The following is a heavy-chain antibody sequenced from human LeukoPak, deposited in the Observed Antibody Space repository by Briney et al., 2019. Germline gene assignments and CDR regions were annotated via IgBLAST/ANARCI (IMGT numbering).Heavy chain of an antibody. CDR3: RKRELPHLAGDHYFDF. CDR1: GFTLIHCS. J-gene: IGHJ4*02. Sequence: PGGSLRLSCAASGFTLIHCSITCVRQTPGKGLQCVSSYTDKVKGRFTISRDNAKNSLFVRMNSLRVEDTAVSRSRKRELPHLAGDHYFDFWGQGTLVPVSS. D-gene: IGHD1-7*01. V-gene: IGHV3-69-1*01.